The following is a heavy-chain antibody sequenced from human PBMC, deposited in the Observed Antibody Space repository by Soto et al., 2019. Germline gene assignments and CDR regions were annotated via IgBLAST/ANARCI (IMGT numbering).Heavy chain of an antibody. J-gene: IGHJ4*02. V-gene: IGHV4-39*01. Sequence: SETLSLTCTDSGGSISSSSYFWGWIRQPPGKGLEWIGSIYYSGSTYYNPSLKSRVTVSVDTSKNQFSLKLSSVTAADTAVYYCAPFDWLTHYWGQGTLVTVSS. CDR3: APFDWLTHY. CDR1: GGSISSSSYF. CDR2: IYYSGST. D-gene: IGHD3-9*01.